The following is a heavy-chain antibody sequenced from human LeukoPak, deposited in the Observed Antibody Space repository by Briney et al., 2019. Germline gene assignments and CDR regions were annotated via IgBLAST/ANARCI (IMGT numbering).Heavy chain of an antibody. CDR2: MNPNSGST. D-gene: IGHD5-12*01. J-gene: IGHJ4*02. Sequence: GASVKVSCKASGYTFTSYDINRVRQATGQGLEWKGWMNPNSGSTGYAQKFQGRVTITRNTSISTAYMELSGLRSEDTAVYYCARGRSTGYPYYFEYWGQGTLVTVSS. V-gene: IGHV1-8*03. CDR3: ARGRSTGYPYYFEY. CDR1: GYTFTSYD.